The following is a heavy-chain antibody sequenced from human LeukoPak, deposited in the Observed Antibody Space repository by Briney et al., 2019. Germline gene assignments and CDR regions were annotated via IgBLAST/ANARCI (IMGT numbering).Heavy chain of an antibody. J-gene: IGHJ4*02. CDR1: GGTFSSYA. D-gene: IGHD3-22*01. Sequence: SVKVSCKASGGTFSSYAISWERQAPGQGLEWMGRIIPIFGTANYAQKFQGRVTITTDESTSTAYMELSSVRSEDTAVYYCASTRSSGYYLFDYWGQGTLVTVSS. CDR2: IIPIFGTA. V-gene: IGHV1-69*05. CDR3: ASTRSSGYYLFDY.